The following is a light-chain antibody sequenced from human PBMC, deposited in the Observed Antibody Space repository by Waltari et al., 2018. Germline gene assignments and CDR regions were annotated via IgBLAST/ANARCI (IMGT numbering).Light chain of an antibody. V-gene: IGLV2-11*01. CDR2: DVR. CDR3: CSYAGSYTSAV. CDR1: SSARGVYDY. Sequence: QSALTQPRSESGSRGKSVTIYCTKTSSARGVYDYVSWYQSHPGKAPKLIIYDVRHRPSGVPDRFSGSKSGKTASLTISGLQAEDEGVYYCCSYAGSYTSAVFGGGTKLTVL. J-gene: IGLJ2*01.